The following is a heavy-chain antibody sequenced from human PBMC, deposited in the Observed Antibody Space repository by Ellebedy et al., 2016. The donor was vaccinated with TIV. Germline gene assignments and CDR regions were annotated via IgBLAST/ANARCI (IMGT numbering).Heavy chain of an antibody. V-gene: IGHV3-72*01. CDR3: ADVGASIP. CDR2: IRNKPYSYTA. CDR1: GFTFSSYN. Sequence: GESLKISXAASGFTFSSYNMHWVRQAPGKGLEWVGRIRNKPYSYTADYASSVKGRFTMSRDDSKNSLYLQINSLKVEDTAVYYCADVGASIPWGQGTLVIVSS. J-gene: IGHJ5*02. D-gene: IGHD1-26*01.